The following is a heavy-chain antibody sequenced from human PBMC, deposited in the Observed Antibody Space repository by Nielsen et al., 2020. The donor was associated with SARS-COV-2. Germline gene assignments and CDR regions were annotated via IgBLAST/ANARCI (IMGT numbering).Heavy chain of an antibody. CDR2: VSSSSAYI. CDR1: GFTFSSHN. D-gene: IGHD3-16*02. V-gene: IGHV3-21*04. CDR3: ARGPITFGGVIVPFDY. J-gene: IGHJ4*02. Sequence: GESLKISCAASGFTFSSHNMSWVRQAPGKGLEWVASVSSSSAYIFYADSVKGRLTVSRDNARDSLSLQMNSLRAEDTAVYYCARGPITFGGVIVPFDYWGQGTLVTVSS.